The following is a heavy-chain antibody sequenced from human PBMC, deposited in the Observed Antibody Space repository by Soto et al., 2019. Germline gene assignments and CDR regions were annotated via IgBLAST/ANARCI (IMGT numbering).Heavy chain of an antibody. V-gene: IGHV1-69*13. Sequence: SVKVSCKASGGTFSSYAISWVRQAPGQGLEWMGGIIPIFGTANYAQKFQGRVTIAADESTSTAYMELSSLRSEDTAVYYCARDEGLYSSTLTYYYYGMDVWGQGTTVTVS. J-gene: IGHJ6*02. CDR1: GGTFSSYA. CDR3: ARDEGLYSSTLTYYYYGMDV. CDR2: IIPIFGTA. D-gene: IGHD6-13*01.